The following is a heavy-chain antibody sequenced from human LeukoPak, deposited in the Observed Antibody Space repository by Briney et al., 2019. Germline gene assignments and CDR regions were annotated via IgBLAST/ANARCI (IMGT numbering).Heavy chain of an antibody. CDR3: AKDALNNYYDSSGYFDY. D-gene: IGHD3-22*01. V-gene: IGHV3-23*01. CDR1: GFTFSSYG. Sequence: GGSLRLSCAGSGFTFSSYGMSWVRQAPGKGLEWVPGISGRGDHKYYADSVKGRFTISRDNSKNMLYLQMNSLRAEDTAVYYCAKDALNNYYDSSGYFDYWGQGTLVTVSS. CDR2: ISGRGDHK. J-gene: IGHJ4*02.